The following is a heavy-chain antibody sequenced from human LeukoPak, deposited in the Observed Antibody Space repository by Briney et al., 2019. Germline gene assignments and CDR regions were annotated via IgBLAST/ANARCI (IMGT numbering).Heavy chain of an antibody. CDR3: ARDPSLTMVRGVIGILAFDI. D-gene: IGHD3-10*01. CDR1: GFTFSDYY. CDR2: ISSSGSTI. Sequence: PGGSLRLSCAASGFTFSDYYMSWIRQAPGKGLGWVSYISSSGSTIYYADSVKGRFTISRDNAKNSLYLQMNSLRAEDTAVYYCARDPSLTMVRGVIGILAFDIWGQGTMVTVSS. J-gene: IGHJ3*02. V-gene: IGHV3-11*01.